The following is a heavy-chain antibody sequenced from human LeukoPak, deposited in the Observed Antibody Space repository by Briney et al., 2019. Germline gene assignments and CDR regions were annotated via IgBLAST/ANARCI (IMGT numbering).Heavy chain of an antibody. Sequence: GGSLRLSCAASGFTFSSYAMHWVRQAPGKGLEWVAVISYDGSNKYYADSVKGRFTISRDNSKNTLYLQMNSLRAEDTAVYYCARGSRPVYNLLTGKRYFDYWGQGTLLTVSS. V-gene: IGHV3-30*04. CDR3: ARGSRPVYNLLTGKRYFDY. CDR2: ISYDGSNK. J-gene: IGHJ4*02. CDR1: GFTFSSYA. D-gene: IGHD3-9*01.